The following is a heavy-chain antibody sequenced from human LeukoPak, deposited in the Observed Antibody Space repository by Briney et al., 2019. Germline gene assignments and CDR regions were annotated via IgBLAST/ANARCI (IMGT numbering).Heavy chain of an antibody. Sequence: SETLSLTCTVSGGSISSYYWIWMRQPPGKGLEWIGEINHSGSTTYNATLKSRVTISVDTSKNQFSLKLTSVTAADTAVYYCARHVKIVLLWFGEPKFDYWGQGTLVTVSS. D-gene: IGHD3-10*01. CDR3: ARHVKIVLLWFGEPKFDY. V-gene: IGHV4-34*01. J-gene: IGHJ4*02. CDR2: INHSGST. CDR1: GGSISSYY.